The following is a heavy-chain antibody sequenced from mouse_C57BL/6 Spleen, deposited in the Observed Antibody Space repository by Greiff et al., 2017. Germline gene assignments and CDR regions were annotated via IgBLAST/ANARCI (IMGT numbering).Heavy chain of an antibody. CDR3: TPIYYYGSSPYYYAMDY. J-gene: IGHJ4*01. V-gene: IGHV14-1*01. Sequence: EVQLQQSGAELVRPGASVKLSCTASGFNIKDYYMHWVKQRPEQGLEWIGRIDPEDGDTEYAPKFQGKATMTADTSSNTAYLQLSSLTSEDTAVYYCTPIYYYGSSPYYYAMDYWGQGTSVTVSS. CDR2: IDPEDGDT. D-gene: IGHD1-1*01. CDR1: GFNIKDYY.